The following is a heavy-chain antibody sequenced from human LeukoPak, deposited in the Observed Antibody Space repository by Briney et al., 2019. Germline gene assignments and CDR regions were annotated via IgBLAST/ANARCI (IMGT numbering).Heavy chain of an antibody. CDR3: ARDGGYYYYYMDV. Sequence: AAVKVSCKASGYTFTSYAMHWVRQAPGQRLEWMGWINAGNGNTKYSQEFQGRVTMTTDTSTSTAYMELRSLRSDDTAVYYCARDGGYYYYYMDVWGKGTTVTVSS. CDR1: GYTFTSYA. CDR2: INAGNGNT. V-gene: IGHV1-3*01. J-gene: IGHJ6*03. D-gene: IGHD3-3*01.